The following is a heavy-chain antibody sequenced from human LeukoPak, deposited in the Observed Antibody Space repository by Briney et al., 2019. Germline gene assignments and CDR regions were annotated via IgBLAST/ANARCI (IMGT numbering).Heavy chain of an antibody. Sequence: SQTLSLTCVISGDSVSGSNGAWNWIRQSPSRGLEWLGRTYYRSKWYYAYAVSVKSRITINPDTSKNQFSLQLNSVTPEDTAVYYCSRSDGASDFDYWGQGTLVTVSS. V-gene: IGHV6-1*01. J-gene: IGHJ4*02. CDR1: GDSVSGSNGA. CDR2: TYYRSKWYY. D-gene: IGHD5-24*01. CDR3: SRSDGASDFDY.